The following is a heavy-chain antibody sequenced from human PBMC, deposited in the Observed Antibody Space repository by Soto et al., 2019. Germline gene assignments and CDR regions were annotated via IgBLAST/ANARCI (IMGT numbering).Heavy chain of an antibody. J-gene: IGHJ4*02. CDR3: AKDLTMITVY. D-gene: IGHD3-22*01. V-gene: IGHV3-30*18. CDR1: GFTFSNYG. CDR2: ISYDGSNK. Sequence: QVQLVESGGGVVQPGRSLSLSCAASGFTFSNYGMHWVRQAPGKGLEWVAVISYDGSNKYYADSVKGRLTISRDNSKNTLFLQMNSLRAEDTAVYYCAKDLTMITVYWGQGTLVTVSS.